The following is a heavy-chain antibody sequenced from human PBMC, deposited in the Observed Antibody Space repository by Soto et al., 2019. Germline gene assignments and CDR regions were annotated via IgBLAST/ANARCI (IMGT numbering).Heavy chain of an antibody. V-gene: IGHV3-30*18. CDR2: ISYDGSNK. Sequence: PGGSLRLSCAASGFTFSSYSMHWVRQAPGKGLEWVAVISYDGSNKYYADSVKGRFTISRDNSKNTLYLQMNSLRAEDTAVYYCAKDIVGDCNFDYWGQGTLVTVSS. J-gene: IGHJ4*02. CDR3: AKDIVGDCNFDY. CDR1: GFTFSSYS. D-gene: IGHD3-16*02.